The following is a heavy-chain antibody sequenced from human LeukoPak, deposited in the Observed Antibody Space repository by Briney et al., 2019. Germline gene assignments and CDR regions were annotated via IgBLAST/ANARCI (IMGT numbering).Heavy chain of an antibody. CDR2: INTDGSSI. V-gene: IGHV3-74*01. CDR1: GFTLNTYW. D-gene: IGHD3/OR15-3a*01. Sequence: GGSLRLSCAASGFTLNTYWMHWVRQAAGKGLVWVSRINTDGSSISYADSVKGRFTISRDNAKNTLYLQMNSLRAEDTAVYYCARAWTGDYWGQGTLVTVSS. J-gene: IGHJ4*02. CDR3: ARAWTGDY.